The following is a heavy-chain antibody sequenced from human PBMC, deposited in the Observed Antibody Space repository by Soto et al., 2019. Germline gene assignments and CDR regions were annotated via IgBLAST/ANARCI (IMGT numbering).Heavy chain of an antibody. CDR3: ARSGVGIQLWSRYNWFDP. CDR2: INHSGST. J-gene: IGHJ5*02. CDR1: GGSFSGYY. Sequence: SETLSLTCAVYGGSFSGYYWSWIRQPPGKGLEWTGEINHSGSTNYNPSLKSRVTISVDTSKNQFSLKLSSVTAADTAVYYCARSGVGIQLWSRYNWFDPWGQGTLVTVSS. V-gene: IGHV4-34*01. D-gene: IGHD5-18*01.